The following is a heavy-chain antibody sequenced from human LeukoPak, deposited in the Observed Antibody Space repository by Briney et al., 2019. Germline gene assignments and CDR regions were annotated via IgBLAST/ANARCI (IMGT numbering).Heavy chain of an antibody. CDR2: LSYDGSNK. J-gene: IGHJ5*02. Sequence: PGGSLRLSCAASGFTFSSYAMHWVRQAPGKGPEWLTFLSYDGSNKYYADSVRGRFTISRDTSKNTLYLQMNSLRVEDTAVYFCAKSLNFDNWGQGTLVTVSS. CDR1: GFTFSSYA. V-gene: IGHV3-30*04. D-gene: IGHD2-8*01. CDR3: AKSLNFDN.